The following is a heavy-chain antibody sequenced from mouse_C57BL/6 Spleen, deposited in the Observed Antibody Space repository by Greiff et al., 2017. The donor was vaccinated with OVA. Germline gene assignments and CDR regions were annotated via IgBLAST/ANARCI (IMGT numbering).Heavy chain of an antibody. CDR3: AATVVPYAMGY. Sequence: VQLQQPGAELVKPGASVKLSCKASGFNFTSYWMQWVKQRPGQGLEWIGEIDPSDSYTNYKQKFKGKATLTVDTSTSTAYKQLSSLTSEDSAVYDCAATVVPYAMGYWGQGTSVTVSS. CDR1: GFNFTSYW. D-gene: IGHD1-1*01. J-gene: IGHJ4*01. V-gene: IGHV1-50*01. CDR2: IDPSDSYT.